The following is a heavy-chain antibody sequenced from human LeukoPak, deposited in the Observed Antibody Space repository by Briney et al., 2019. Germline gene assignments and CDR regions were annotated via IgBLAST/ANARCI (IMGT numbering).Heavy chain of an antibody. Sequence: GSSVKVSCKASGGTFSSYAISWVRQAPGQGLEWMGRIIPILGIANYAQKFQGRVTITADKSTSTAYMELSSLRSEDTAVYYCARTRGGGIDSMDAFDIWGQGTMVTVSS. CDR1: GGTFSSYA. V-gene: IGHV1-69*04. D-gene: IGHD3-22*01. CDR3: ARTRGGGIDSMDAFDI. J-gene: IGHJ3*02. CDR2: IIPILGIA.